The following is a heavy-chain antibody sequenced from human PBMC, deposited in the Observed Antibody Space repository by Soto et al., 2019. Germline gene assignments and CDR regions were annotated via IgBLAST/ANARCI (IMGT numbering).Heavy chain of an antibody. CDR2: ISAAGDP. CDR1: GFTFRNYD. V-gene: IGHV3-13*05. Sequence: EVQLVESGGGLVQPGGSLRLSCEASGFTFRNYDMHWVRQGTGKGLEWVSGISAAGDPDYADSVEARFTISRENAQNSFILQMNSLRVGDTTAYYCARTDRDFYGLDVWGQGTTVIVSS. J-gene: IGHJ6*02. CDR3: ARTDRDFYGLDV.